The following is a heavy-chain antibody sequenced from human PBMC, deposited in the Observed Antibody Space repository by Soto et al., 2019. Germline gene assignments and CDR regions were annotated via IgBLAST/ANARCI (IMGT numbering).Heavy chain of an antibody. V-gene: IGHV3-74*01. J-gene: IGHJ4*02. CDR1: GYTFGNHW. CDR3: ATAEVDY. Sequence: PGGSLRLSCAVAGYTFGNHWMHWVRQAPGKGLEWVSCMNSDGTIINYADSVKGRFTVSRDNAKNTLYLQMNSLRVEDTAVYYCATAEVDYWGPGTLVTVSS. CDR2: MNSDGTII.